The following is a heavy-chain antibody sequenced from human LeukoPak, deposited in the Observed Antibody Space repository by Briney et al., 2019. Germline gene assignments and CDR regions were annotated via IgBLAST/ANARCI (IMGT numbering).Heavy chain of an antibody. CDR2: IIPILGIA. V-gene: IGHV1-69*04. J-gene: IGHJ3*02. D-gene: IGHD1-26*01. CDR1: GGTFSSYA. CDR3: ASVSGSYRDAFDI. Sequence: SVTVSCKASGGTFSSYAISWVRQAPGQGLEWMGRIIPILGIANYAQKFQGRVTITADKSTSTAYMELSSLRSEDTAVYYCASVSGSYRDAFDIWGQGTMVTVSS.